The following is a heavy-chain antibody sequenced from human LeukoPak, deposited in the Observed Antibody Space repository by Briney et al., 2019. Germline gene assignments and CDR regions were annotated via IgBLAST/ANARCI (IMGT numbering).Heavy chain of an antibody. V-gene: IGHV4-39*01. CDR1: GGSISSSRYY. Sequence: SETLSLTCTVSGGSISSSRYYWGWIRQPPGKGLEWIGSIYYSGSTYYNPSLKSRVTISVDTSKNQFSLKLSSETAADTAVYYCARHRGAGLYSGSSYFDYWGQGTLVTVSS. CDR2: IYYSGST. J-gene: IGHJ4*02. CDR3: ARHRGAGLYSGSSYFDY. D-gene: IGHD1-26*01.